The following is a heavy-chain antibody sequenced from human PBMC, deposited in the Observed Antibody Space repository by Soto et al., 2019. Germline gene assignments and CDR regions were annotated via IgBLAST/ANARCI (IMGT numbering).Heavy chain of an antibody. CDR3: ARGPSIAARVDY. D-gene: IGHD6-25*01. CDR1: GYTFTGYY. Sequence: ASVKVSCKASGYTFTGYYMHWVRQAPGQGLEWMGWINPNSGDTNYAQKFQGRVTMTRDTSISTAYMELSRLRSDDTAVYYCARGPSIAARVDYWGQGTLVTVSS. CDR2: INPNSGDT. V-gene: IGHV1-2*02. J-gene: IGHJ4*02.